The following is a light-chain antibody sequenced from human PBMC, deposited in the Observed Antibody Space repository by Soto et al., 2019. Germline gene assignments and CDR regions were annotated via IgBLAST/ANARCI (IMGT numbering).Light chain of an antibody. CDR3: TAWDDSLRGWM. CDR1: SSNVGSNH. Sequence: QSVLTQPPSASGTPGQRVTISCSGSSSNVGSNHVHWYQQLPGTAPKLLLSDNDQRPSGVPDRFSGSKSGTSASLAISGLRSEDEADYCCTAWDDSLRGWMFGGGTKLTVL. V-gene: IGLV1-47*02. J-gene: IGLJ3*02. CDR2: DND.